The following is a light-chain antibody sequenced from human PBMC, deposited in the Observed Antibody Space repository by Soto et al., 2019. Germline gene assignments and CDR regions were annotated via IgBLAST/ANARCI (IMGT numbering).Light chain of an antibody. J-gene: IGKJ4*01. Sequence: EIVMTQSPATLSVSPGERATLSCRASQSAGSNLAWYQQKPGQAPRLLIYGASTRATGIPARFSGSGSGTDFTLTITGPLSEDFAIYFCQQYNNWPRSTFGGGTKLDIK. CDR2: GAS. CDR1: QSAGSN. CDR3: QQYNNWPRST. V-gene: IGKV3-15*01.